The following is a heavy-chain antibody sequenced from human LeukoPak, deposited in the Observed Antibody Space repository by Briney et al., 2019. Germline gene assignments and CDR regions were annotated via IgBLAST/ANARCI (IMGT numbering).Heavy chain of an antibody. Sequence: SQTLSLTCAVSGGSISGGGYSWSWIRQPPGKGLEWIGYIYHSGSTCYNPSLKSRVTMSVDTSKNQFSLKLSSVTAADTAVYYCARKPIINNAWYYFDYWGQGTLVTVSS. CDR3: ARKPIINNAWYYFDY. V-gene: IGHV4-30-2*01. J-gene: IGHJ4*02. CDR2: IYHSGST. CDR1: GGSISGGGYS. D-gene: IGHD1/OR15-1a*01.